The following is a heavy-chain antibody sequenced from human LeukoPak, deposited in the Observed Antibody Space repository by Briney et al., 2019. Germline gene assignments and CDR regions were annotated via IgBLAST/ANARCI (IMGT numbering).Heavy chain of an antibody. V-gene: IGHV4-59*08. J-gene: IGHJ4*02. CDR3: ARLGSPRYSSGWYYFDY. CDR2: IYYSGST. D-gene: IGHD6-19*01. CDR1: GGSISSYY. Sequence: KASETLSLTCTVSGGSISSYYWSWIRQPPGKGLEWIGYIYYSGSTNYNPSLKSRVTISADTSKNQFSLKLSSVTAADTAVYYCARLGSPRYSSGWYYFDYWGQGTLVTVSS.